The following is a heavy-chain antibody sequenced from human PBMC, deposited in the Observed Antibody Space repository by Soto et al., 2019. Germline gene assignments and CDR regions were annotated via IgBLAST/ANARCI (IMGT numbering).Heavy chain of an antibody. CDR1: GFSFSSYS. V-gene: IGHV3-21*02. CDR2: ISSSGADI. J-gene: IGHJ4*02. D-gene: IGHD3-16*01. Sequence: EVQLGESGGGLVKPGGSLRLSCAASGFSFSSYSINWVRQAPGKGLEWVSCISSSGADIYYADSAKGRFTISRDNTKNSGFLQMNSLRAEDTAVYYCAKVGPVWGAADFWGQGTPVTVSS. CDR3: AKVGPVWGAADF.